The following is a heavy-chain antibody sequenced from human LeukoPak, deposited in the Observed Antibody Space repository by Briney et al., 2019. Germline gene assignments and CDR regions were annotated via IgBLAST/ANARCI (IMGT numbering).Heavy chain of an antibody. CDR2: INRSSSNT. V-gene: IGHV3-23*05. CDR3: AKGTLYCSGTSCYSVEY. Sequence: GGSLRLSCAASEFTFSSYEMNWDRQAPGKGLEWVSAINRSSSNTYYAAAVKGRFTISRDNSRTTLSPQMNSLRGDDTAVYYCAKGTLYCSGTSCYSVEYWGQGTLVTVSS. CDR1: EFTFSSYE. D-gene: IGHD2-15*01. J-gene: IGHJ4*02.